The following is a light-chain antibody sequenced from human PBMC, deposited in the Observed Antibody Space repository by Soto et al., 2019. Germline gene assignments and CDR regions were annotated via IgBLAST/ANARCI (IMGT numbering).Light chain of an antibody. Sequence: QSVLTQPPSASGSPGQSVTISCTGTSSDVGGYNYVSWYQQHSGKAPKLIIYEVTNRPSGVSNRFSASKSGNTASLTIFGLQAEDEADYYCSSYTSSSSWVFGGGTKLTVL. V-gene: IGLV2-14*01. CDR2: EVT. CDR3: SSYTSSSSWV. CDR1: SSDVGGYNY. J-gene: IGLJ3*02.